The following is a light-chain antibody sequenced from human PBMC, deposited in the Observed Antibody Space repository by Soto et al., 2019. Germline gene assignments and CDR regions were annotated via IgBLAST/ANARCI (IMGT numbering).Light chain of an antibody. Sequence: QSAVTQPASVSGSPGQSITISCTGTSSDVGGYNYVSWYQQHPGKAPKLMIYDVSNRPSGVSNRFSGSKSGNTASLTISGLQAEDEADYYCSSYTSSSTLDVVFGGGTQLTVL. CDR1: SSDVGGYNY. J-gene: IGLJ2*01. V-gene: IGLV2-14*01. CDR3: SSYTSSSTLDVV. CDR2: DVS.